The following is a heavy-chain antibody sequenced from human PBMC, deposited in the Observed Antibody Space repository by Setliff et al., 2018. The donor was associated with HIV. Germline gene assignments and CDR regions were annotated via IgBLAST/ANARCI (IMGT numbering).Heavy chain of an antibody. CDR2: IRYSGTT. Sequence: SETLSLTCTVSGGSVSSKSFYWGWIRQPPGKGLEWIGSIRYSGTTHYNPSLKNRVTMSVDTSKSQFSLNLTSVTVADTAVYYCARGVGRFGVVIWFNPWGHGVLVTVSS. CDR3: ARGVGRFGVVIWFNP. D-gene: IGHD3-3*01. J-gene: IGHJ5*02. V-gene: IGHV4-39*07. CDR1: GGSVSSKSFY.